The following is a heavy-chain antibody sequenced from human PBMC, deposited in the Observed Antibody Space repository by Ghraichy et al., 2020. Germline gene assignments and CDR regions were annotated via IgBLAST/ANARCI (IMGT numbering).Heavy chain of an antibody. V-gene: IGHV4-4*02. CDR1: GGSISSSMW. D-gene: IGHD6-6*01. CDR3: ARQRWDSSSSFDY. CDR2: IYHSGST. Sequence: SETLSLTCAVSGGSISSSMWWSWVRQPPGKGLEWIGEIYHSGSTNYNPSLKSRVTLSVDQSKNQFSLKLNSVTAADTAVYYGARQRWDSSSSFDYWGQGTLVNVSS. J-gene: IGHJ4*02.